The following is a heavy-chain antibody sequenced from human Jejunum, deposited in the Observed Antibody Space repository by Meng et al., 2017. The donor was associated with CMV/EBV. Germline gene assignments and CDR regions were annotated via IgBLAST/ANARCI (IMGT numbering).Heavy chain of an antibody. Sequence: SGGAFSNFVISWVRQAPGQGLEWMGGIIPKSRTINHAQKFQGRVTITMDESRSTAYMELSSLRSDDTAVYYCARAPWGIALDFDYGGQGTLVTVSS. CDR2: IIPKSRTI. D-gene: IGHD6-13*01. CDR3: ARAPWGIALDFDY. J-gene: IGHJ4*02. CDR1: GGAFSNFV. V-gene: IGHV1-69*05.